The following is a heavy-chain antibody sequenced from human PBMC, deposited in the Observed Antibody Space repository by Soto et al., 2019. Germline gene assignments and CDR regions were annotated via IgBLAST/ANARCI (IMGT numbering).Heavy chain of an antibody. Sequence: GESLKISCKGSGYSFTSYWIGWVRQMPGKGLVWMGRIDPSDSYINYSPSFQGHVTISADKSISTAYLQWSSLKASDTATYYCARLPLAAAYSDANTWGQGTLVTVSS. CDR3: ARLPLAAAYSDANT. D-gene: IGHD6-13*01. J-gene: IGHJ4*02. V-gene: IGHV5-10-1*01. CDR2: IDPSDSYI. CDR1: GYSFTSYW.